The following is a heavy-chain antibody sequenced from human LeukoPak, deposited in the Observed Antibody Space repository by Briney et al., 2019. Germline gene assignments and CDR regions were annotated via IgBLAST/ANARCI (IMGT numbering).Heavy chain of an antibody. CDR3: TKIANGGLSDY. CDR2: IHYSGNT. V-gene: IGHV4-59*01. D-gene: IGHD2-8*01. Sequence: SETLSLTCTVSGGSISGYYWAWIRQPPGKVLEWIGYIHYSGNTNYNPSLKSRVTMSVDTSKNQFSLKLASVTAADTAVYYCTKIANGGLSDYWGQGTLVTVSS. J-gene: IGHJ4*02. CDR1: GGSISGYY.